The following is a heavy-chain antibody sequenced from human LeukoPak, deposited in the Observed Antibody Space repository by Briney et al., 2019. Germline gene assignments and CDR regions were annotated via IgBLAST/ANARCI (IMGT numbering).Heavy chain of an antibody. CDR3: ARVGDSSSWENDY. J-gene: IGHJ4*02. D-gene: IGHD6-13*01. CDR2: IIPIFGTA. V-gene: IGHV1-69*13. Sequence: ASVKVSCKASGGTFTSYANSWVRQAPGQGLEWMGGIIPIFGTANYAQKFQGRVTITADESTSTAYMELSSLRSEDTTVYYCARVGDSSSWENDYWGQETLVTVSS. CDR1: GGTFTSYA.